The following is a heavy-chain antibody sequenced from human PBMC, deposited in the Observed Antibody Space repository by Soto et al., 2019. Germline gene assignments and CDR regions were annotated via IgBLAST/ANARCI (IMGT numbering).Heavy chain of an antibody. J-gene: IGHJ4*02. CDR3: AREGRRTTRYFDD. V-gene: IGHV4-59*01. CDR2: IYHSGST. Sequence: PSETLSLTCTVSGVSIRSNYWSWIRQPPGKGLEWIGYIYHSGSTKSDPSLKSRVTISVDTSKNQLSLKLSSVTAADTAVYYCAREGRRTTRYFDDWGQGALVTVSS. CDR1: GVSIRSNY.